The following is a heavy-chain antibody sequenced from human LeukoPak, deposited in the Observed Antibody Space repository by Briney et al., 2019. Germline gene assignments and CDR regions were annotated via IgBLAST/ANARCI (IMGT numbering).Heavy chain of an antibody. CDR1: GVSFSGYY. CDR3: ARVKLQYDYIWGSYRYFDY. Sequence: KPSETLSLTCAVYGVSFSGYYWSWIRQPPGKGLEWIGEINHSGSTNYNPSLKSRVTISVDTSKNQFSLKLSSVTAADTAVYYCARVKLQYDYIWGSYRYFDYWGQGTLVTVSS. D-gene: IGHD3-16*02. J-gene: IGHJ4*02. V-gene: IGHV4-34*01. CDR2: INHSGST.